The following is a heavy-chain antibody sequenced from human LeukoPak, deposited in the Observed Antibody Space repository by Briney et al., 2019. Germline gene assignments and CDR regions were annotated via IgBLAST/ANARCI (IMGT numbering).Heavy chain of an antibody. Sequence: GGSLRLSCAASGFTFSSYSMNWVRQAPGKGLEWVAFIRYDGSNKYYADSVKGRFTISRDNSKNTLYLQMNSLRAEDTAVYYCAKAPGYCSSTSCYMAYYYMDVWGKGTTVTVSS. CDR2: IRYDGSNK. V-gene: IGHV3-30*02. CDR1: GFTFSSYS. CDR3: AKAPGYCSSTSCYMAYYYMDV. J-gene: IGHJ6*03. D-gene: IGHD2-2*02.